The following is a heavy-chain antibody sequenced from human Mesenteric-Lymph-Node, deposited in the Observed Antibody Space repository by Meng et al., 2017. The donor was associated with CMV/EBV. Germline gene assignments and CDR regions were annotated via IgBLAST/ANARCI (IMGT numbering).Heavy chain of an antibody. CDR2: IYGGTIT. CDR1: GFAFNSYA. J-gene: IGHJ6*02. D-gene: IGHD2-2*01. Sequence: AGSLTLSCAASGFAFNSYAMNWVRQAPAKGLEWVSVIYGGTITYYTDSVKGRFNISRDNSENILFLQMNSQEDEDTAVSYCAGEPGVPNGMDVWGQGTTVTVSS. V-gene: IGHV3-23*03. CDR3: AGEPGVPNGMDV.